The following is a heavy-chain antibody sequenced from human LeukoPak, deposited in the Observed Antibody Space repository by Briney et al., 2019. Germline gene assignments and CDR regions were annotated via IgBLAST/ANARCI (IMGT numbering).Heavy chain of an antibody. CDR1: GGSFSGYY. V-gene: IGHV4-34*01. Sequence: PSETPSLTCAVYGGSFSGYYWSWIRQPPGKGLEWIGEINHSGSTNYNPSLKSRVTISVDTSKNQFSLKLSSVTAADTAVYYCARSSFLGYCSSTSCRNPYYYYYGMDVWGQGTTVTASS. CDR3: ARSSFLGYCSSTSCRNPYYYYYGMDV. CDR2: INHSGST. J-gene: IGHJ6*02. D-gene: IGHD2-2*01.